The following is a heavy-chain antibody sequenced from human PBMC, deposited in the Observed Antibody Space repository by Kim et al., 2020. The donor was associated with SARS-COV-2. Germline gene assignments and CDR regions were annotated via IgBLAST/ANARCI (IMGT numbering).Heavy chain of an antibody. CDR2: IKEDGSET. J-gene: IGHJ3*02. CDR1: GFTFSNYW. D-gene: IGHD2-21*01. Sequence: GGSLRLSCAASGFTFSNYWMTWVRQAPGKGLEWVANIKEDGSETYHADSVKGRFTISRDNAKNSLYVQMNSLRAEDTAGYYCARVCGGACDFGLYIWGQG. CDR3: ARVCGGACDFGLYI. V-gene: IGHV3-7*03.